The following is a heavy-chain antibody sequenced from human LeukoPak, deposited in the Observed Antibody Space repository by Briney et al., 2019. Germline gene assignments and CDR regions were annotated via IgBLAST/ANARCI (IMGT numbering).Heavy chain of an antibody. CDR1: GYTFTGYY. CDR3: AREGRGCSSTSCYQDY. J-gene: IGHJ4*02. V-gene: IGHV1-2*02. D-gene: IGHD2-2*01. CDR2: INPNSGGT. Sequence: ASVKVSCKASGYTFTGYYMHWVRQAPGQGLEWMGWINPNSGGTNYAQKFQGRVTMTRDTSISTAYMELSRLRSDDTAVYYCAREGRGCSSTSCYQDYWGQGTLVTVPS.